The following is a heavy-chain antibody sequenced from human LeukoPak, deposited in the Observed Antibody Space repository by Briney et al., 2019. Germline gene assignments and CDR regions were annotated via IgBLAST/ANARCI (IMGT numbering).Heavy chain of an antibody. CDR2: ISSSGSTI. Sequence: QPGGSLRLSCAASGFTFSSYEMNWVRKAPGKGLEWVSYISSSGSTIYYADSVKGRFTISRDNAKNLLYLQMNSLRAEDTAVYYCARAKPKNMVRGLIMRRESRYYFDYWGQGTLVTVSS. CDR3: ARAKPKNMVRGLIMRRESRYYFDY. CDR1: GFTFSSYE. V-gene: IGHV3-48*03. J-gene: IGHJ4*02. D-gene: IGHD3-10*01.